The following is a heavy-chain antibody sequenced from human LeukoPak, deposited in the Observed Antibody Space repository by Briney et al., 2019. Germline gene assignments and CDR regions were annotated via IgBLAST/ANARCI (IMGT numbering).Heavy chain of an antibody. CDR3: ARARRSGTYYTVLAFDI. Sequence: SETLSLTCTVSGDSISPYYWSSIRQPPGKGLEWMGYLYYTWSTNYHPPLKSRVTISTDTSRNQFSLKLTSVTVADTPVYYCARARRSGTYYTVLAFDIWGQGTMVTVSS. V-gene: IGHV4-59*01. CDR2: LYYTWST. CDR1: GDSISPYY. D-gene: IGHD3-10*01. J-gene: IGHJ3*02.